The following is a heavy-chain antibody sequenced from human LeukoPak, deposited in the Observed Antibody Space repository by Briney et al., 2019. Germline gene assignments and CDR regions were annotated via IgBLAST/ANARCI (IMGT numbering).Heavy chain of an antibody. J-gene: IGHJ6*02. CDR3: ARQQEVTSDSYYYALDV. V-gene: IGHV1-46*01. Sequence: GASVKVSCKASGYTFTSHLVHWVRQAPGQGLEWMGVFHPGGDSITYPQKFQGRVTLTRDTSSSTAYMDLRSLRSEDTAVYFCARQQEVTSDSYYYALDVWGQGTTVTVSS. D-gene: IGHD4-23*01. CDR2: FHPGGDSI. CDR1: GYTFTSHL.